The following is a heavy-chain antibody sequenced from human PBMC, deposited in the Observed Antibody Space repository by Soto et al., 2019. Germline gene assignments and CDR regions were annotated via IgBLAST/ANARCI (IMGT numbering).Heavy chain of an antibody. J-gene: IGHJ4*02. D-gene: IGHD4-17*01. Sequence: EVQLVESGGGLVKPGGSLRLSCAASGFTFSIAWMSWVRQAPGKGLESVGRIKNKADAGTTDYAAPVKGRFTISRDDSKNTLYLQMNSLKTEDTAVYYCTTALKDYGDYNYFDSWGQGTLVTVSS. CDR3: TTALKDYGDYNYFDS. CDR2: IKNKADAGTT. V-gene: IGHV3-15*01. CDR1: GFTFSIAW.